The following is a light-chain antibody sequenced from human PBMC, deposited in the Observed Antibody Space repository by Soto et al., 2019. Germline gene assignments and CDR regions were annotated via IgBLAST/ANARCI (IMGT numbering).Light chain of an antibody. J-gene: IGKJ3*01. Sequence: EIVLTQSPGTLSLSPGERATLSCRASQRIISYYLAWYQQKPGQAPRLLIYGASSRAIGIPDRFSGSGSGTDFTLTISRVEPEDFAVYYCQQYGGSPFTFGPGTKVDLK. CDR2: GAS. V-gene: IGKV3-20*01. CDR3: QQYGGSPFT. CDR1: QRIISYY.